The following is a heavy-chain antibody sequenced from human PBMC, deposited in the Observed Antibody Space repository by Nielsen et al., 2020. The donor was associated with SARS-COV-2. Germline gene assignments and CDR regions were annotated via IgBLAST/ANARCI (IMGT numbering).Heavy chain of an antibody. CDR1: EYSFSDYY. D-gene: IGHD3-22*01. Sequence: ASVKVSCKASEYSFSDYYVHWVRQAPGQGLEWMGWISAYNGNTNYAQKLQGRVTMTTDTSTSTAYMELRSLRSDDTAVYYCARVGNYYDSLDPWGQGTLVTVSS. CDR2: ISAYNGNT. CDR3: ARVGNYYDSLDP. J-gene: IGHJ5*02. V-gene: IGHV1-18*04.